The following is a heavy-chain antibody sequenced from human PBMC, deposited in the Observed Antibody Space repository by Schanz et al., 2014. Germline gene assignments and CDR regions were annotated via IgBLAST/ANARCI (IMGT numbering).Heavy chain of an antibody. V-gene: IGHV3-23*01. CDR2: MNESHSTI. CDR3: AKYRGYYRVSGSYRELEY. Sequence: EVQLLESGGGLVQPGGSLRLSCLASGFAFRGYAMSWVRQARGKGLEWVSAMNESHSTIYYADSVRGRFTISRDNSKNTLYLQMNSLRAEDTAVYYCAKYRGYYRVSGSYRELEYWGQGTLVTVSS. J-gene: IGHJ4*02. CDR1: GFAFRGYA. D-gene: IGHD3-10*01.